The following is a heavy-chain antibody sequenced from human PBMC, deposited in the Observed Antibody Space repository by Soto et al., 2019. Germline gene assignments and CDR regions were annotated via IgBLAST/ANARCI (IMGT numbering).Heavy chain of an antibody. D-gene: IGHD2-2*01. CDR2: ISKSDYT. Sequence: GGSLRLSCTVSGFAFNNYGINWVRQAPGKGLEWVSSISKSDYTYYSDSVKGRFAISRDNAKSSVSLQMNTLRVEDTAVYYCAREDSIIIPAVSDFWGQGTPVTVSS. CDR3: AREDSIIIPAVSDF. CDR1: GFAFNNYG. V-gene: IGHV3-21*01. J-gene: IGHJ4*02.